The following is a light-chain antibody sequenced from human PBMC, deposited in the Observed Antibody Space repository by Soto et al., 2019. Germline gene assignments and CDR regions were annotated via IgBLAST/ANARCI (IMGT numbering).Light chain of an antibody. Sequence: EIVLTQSPATLSLSPGERATLSCRASQSVTNHLAWYQQKPGQTPRLLIYDASNRATGIPARFSGSGSGTEFTLTISSLQSEDFAVYYCQQYNNWPPTWTFGQGTKVDIK. V-gene: IGKV3-15*01. J-gene: IGKJ1*01. CDR2: DAS. CDR3: QQYNNWPPTWT. CDR1: QSVTNH.